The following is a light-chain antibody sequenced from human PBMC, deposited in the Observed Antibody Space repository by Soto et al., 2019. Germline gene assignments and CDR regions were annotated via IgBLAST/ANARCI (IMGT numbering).Light chain of an antibody. J-gene: IGKJ5*01. V-gene: IGKV3D-15*01. CDR1: QSINSD. CDR2: GAS. CDR3: QQYGNSPPGT. Sequence: EIVMTQSPATLSVSPGETTRLSCRASQSINSDVAWYQQKVGQTPRLLIHGASTRATGIAARFSGSGSGTEFTLTISGLQSEDFAVYFCQQYGNSPPGTFGQGTRLEIK.